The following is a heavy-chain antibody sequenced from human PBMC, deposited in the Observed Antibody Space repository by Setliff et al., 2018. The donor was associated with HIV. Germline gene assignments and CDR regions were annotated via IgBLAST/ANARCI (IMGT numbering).Heavy chain of an antibody. J-gene: IGHJ4*02. V-gene: IGHV4-31*03. Sequence: SETLSLTCTVSGGSISGHFWSWIRQHPGKGLEWIGYIYNSGTTFYNPSLESRLIMSVDPPKNQFSLKLTSVTAADTAVYYCARGRYFRDISDSLFDFWGQGTLVTVSS. CDR1: GGSISGHF. D-gene: IGHD2-21*01. CDR3: ARGRYFRDISDSLFDF. CDR2: IYNSGTT.